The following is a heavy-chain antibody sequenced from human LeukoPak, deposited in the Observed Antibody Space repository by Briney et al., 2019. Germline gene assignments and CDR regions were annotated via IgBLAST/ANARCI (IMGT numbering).Heavy chain of an antibody. V-gene: IGHV1-2*02. CDR3: ARDVRAVAGHFDY. Sequence: ASVKVSCKASGYTFTGYYMHWVRQAPGQGLEWMGWINPNSGSTNYAQKFQGRVTMTRDTSISTAYMELSRLRSDDTAVYYCARDVRAVAGHFDYWGQGTLVTVSS. D-gene: IGHD6-19*01. CDR1: GYTFTGYY. J-gene: IGHJ4*02. CDR2: INPNSGST.